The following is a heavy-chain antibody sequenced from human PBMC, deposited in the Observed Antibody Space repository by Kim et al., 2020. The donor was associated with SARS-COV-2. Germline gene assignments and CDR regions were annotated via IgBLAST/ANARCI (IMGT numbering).Heavy chain of an antibody. CDR3: ARDFWVVTEKGVGDDY. J-gene: IGHJ4*02. CDR1: GGSISSSSYY. D-gene: IGHD2-21*02. Sequence: SETLSLTCTVSGGSISSSSYYWGWIRQPPGKGLEWIGSIYYSGSTYYNPSLKSRVTISVDTSKNQFSLKLSSVTAADTAVYYCARDFWVVTEKGVGDDYWGQGTLVTVSS. V-gene: IGHV4-39*07. CDR2: IYYSGST.